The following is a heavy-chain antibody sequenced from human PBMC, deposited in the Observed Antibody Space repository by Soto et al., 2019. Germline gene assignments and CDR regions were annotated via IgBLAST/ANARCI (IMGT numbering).Heavy chain of an antibody. CDR1: GFTVSGHY. V-gene: IGHV3-53*02. CDR3: ARILGYYGSSSSDYFDY. D-gene: IGHD3-10*01. CDR2: IYPGGTT. Sequence: EVHLVESGGGLIQPGGSLRLSCAASGFTVSGHYMSWVRQAPGKGLEWVSVIYPGGTTFYTDSVKGRFTISRDNSKNTLYLQMNSLRDEDTAVYYCARILGYYGSSSSDYFDYWGQGTLVTVSS. J-gene: IGHJ4*02.